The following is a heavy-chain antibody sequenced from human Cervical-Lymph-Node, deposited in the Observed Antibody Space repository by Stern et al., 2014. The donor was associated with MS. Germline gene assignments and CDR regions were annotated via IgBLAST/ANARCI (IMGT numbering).Heavy chain of an antibody. V-gene: IGHV4-4*02. D-gene: IGHD2/OR15-2a*01. J-gene: IGHJ2*01. CDR3: ARERQQYCNSEGCSYWYFDL. CDR1: GGSVSSTNW. Sequence: QVQLQESGPGLVKPSGTLSLTCAVSGGSVSSTNWWSWVRQSPGKGLEWIGNIYHSGASNYRPSLRSRLSISLDTSKTHLSLHLTSVTAADTAVYYCARERQQYCNSEGCSYWYFDLWGRGTLVTVSS. CDR2: IYHSGAS.